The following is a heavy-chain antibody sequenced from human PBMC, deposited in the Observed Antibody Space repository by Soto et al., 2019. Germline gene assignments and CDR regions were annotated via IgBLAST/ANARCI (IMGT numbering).Heavy chain of an antibody. CDR2: ISGSGIST. V-gene: IGHV3-23*01. CDR1: GFTFRSYA. CDR3: AKDLPGPKYSTSWYEFDF. J-gene: IGHJ4*02. Sequence: GGSLRLSCAASGFTFRSYAMSWVRQAPGKGLEWVSGISGSGISTHYADSVKGRFTVSRDNSKNSLYLQMNSLRAEDTAVYYFAKDLPGPKYSTSWYEFDFWGQETLVPVSS. D-gene: IGHD6-13*01.